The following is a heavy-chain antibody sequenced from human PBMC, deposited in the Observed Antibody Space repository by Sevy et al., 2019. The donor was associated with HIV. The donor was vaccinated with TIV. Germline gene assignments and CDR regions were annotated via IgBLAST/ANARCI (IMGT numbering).Heavy chain of an antibody. J-gene: IGHJ4*02. CDR1: GGSITSLY. Sequence: SETLSLTCTVSGGSITSLYWNWIRQPPGKGLEWIANIYYNGHINYNPSLKSRVTLSLDTSKNQFSLRLSSVTAADPARYCCGGENAWGGGYSWGQGPLVTVSS. V-gene: IGHV4-59*08. D-gene: IGHD1-26*01. CDR2: IYYNGHI. CDR3: GGENAWGGGYS.